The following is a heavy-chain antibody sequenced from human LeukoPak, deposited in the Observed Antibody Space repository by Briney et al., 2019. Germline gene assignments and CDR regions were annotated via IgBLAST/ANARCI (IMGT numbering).Heavy chain of an antibody. J-gene: IGHJ4*02. D-gene: IGHD5-18*01. V-gene: IGHV5-51*01. Sequence: GESLKISCKGSGYSFTSYWIGWVRQMPGKGLEWMGIIYPGDSDTRYSPSFQGQVTISADKSISTAYLQWSSLKASDTAMYYCARVDTAMVPLYYFDYWGQGTLVTVSS. CDR2: IYPGDSDT. CDR1: GYSFTSYW. CDR3: ARVDTAMVPLYYFDY.